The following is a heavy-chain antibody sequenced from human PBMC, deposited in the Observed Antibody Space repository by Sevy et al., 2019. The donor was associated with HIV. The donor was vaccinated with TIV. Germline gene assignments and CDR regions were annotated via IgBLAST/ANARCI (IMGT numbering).Heavy chain of an antibody. J-gene: IGHJ3*02. Sequence: GGSLRLSCAASGFTFTTYTMNWVRQAPGKGLEWVSSISGSSNYIYYADSVKGRFTISRGNAKNSLYLQMNSLRAEDTAVYYCARPYGSGSWEAFDIWGQGTMVTVSS. V-gene: IGHV3-21*01. D-gene: IGHD3-10*01. CDR1: GFTFTTYT. CDR2: ISGSSNYI. CDR3: ARPYGSGSWEAFDI.